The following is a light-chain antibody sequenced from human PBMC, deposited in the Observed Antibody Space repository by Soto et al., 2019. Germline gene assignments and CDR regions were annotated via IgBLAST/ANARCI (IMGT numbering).Light chain of an antibody. CDR3: MQGTHWSGK. CDR2: RVS. J-gene: IGKJ1*01. Sequence: DVVMTQSPLSLPVTLGQLASISCRSSQSLVSSDGNIYLSWFQQRPGQSPRRLIYRVSHRDSGVPHRFSGSGSCTDFTLKISRVEAEDVGVYDGMQGTHWSGKFGQGTKVDIK. V-gene: IGKV2-30*01. CDR1: QSLVSSDGNIY.